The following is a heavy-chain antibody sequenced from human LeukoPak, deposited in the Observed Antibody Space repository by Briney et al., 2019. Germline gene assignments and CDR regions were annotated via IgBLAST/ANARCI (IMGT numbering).Heavy chain of an antibody. CDR1: GFTFSSYS. J-gene: IGHJ3*02. Sequence: RGSLRLSCAASGFTFSSYSMNWVRQAPGKGLEWVSSISSSSSYTYYADSVKGRFTISRDNAKNSLYLQMNSLRAEDMAVYYCARDDGDSDAFDIWGQGAMVTVSS. CDR2: ISSSSSYT. V-gene: IGHV3-21*01. D-gene: IGHD4-17*01. CDR3: ARDDGDSDAFDI.